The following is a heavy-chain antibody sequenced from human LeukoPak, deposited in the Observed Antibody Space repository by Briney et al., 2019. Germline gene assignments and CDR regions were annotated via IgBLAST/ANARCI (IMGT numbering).Heavy chain of an antibody. D-gene: IGHD3-10*01. V-gene: IGHV3-23*01. J-gene: IGHJ5*02. Sequence: GGSLRLSCAASGFTFSSYAMSWVRQAPGKGLEWVSAISGSGGSTYYADSVKGRFTISRDNSKNTLYLQMNSLRAEDTAVYYCAKGDQYYYGSGSYSDWFDPWGQGTLFPVSS. CDR3: AKGDQYYYGSGSYSDWFDP. CDR1: GFTFSSYA. CDR2: ISGSGGST.